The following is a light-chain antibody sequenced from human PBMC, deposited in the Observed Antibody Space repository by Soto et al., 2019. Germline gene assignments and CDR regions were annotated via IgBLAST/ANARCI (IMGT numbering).Light chain of an antibody. V-gene: IGLV1-51*02. CDR3: GTWDSSLSVFV. CDR1: SSNIGKNY. Sequence: QSVLTQPPSVSAAPGQKITFSCSGSSSNIGKNYVSWYQQVPGTAPKLLIYEDNKRRSGIPDRFSGSKSGTSATLGITGLQTGDEADYYCGTWDSSLSVFVFGTGTKVTDL. J-gene: IGLJ1*01. CDR2: EDN.